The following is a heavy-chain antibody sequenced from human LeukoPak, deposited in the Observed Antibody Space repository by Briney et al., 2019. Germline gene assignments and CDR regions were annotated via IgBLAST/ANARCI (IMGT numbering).Heavy chain of an antibody. J-gene: IGHJ5*02. CDR2: IYYSGST. CDR3: ARVAAAGTGWFDP. V-gene: IGHV4-59*01. Sequence: SETLSLTCTGSGGSISSYYWSWIRQPPGKGLEWIGYIYYSGSTNYNPSLKSRVTISVDTSKNQFSLKLSSVTAADTAVYYYARVAAAGTGWFDPWGQGTLVTVSS. D-gene: IGHD6-13*01. CDR1: GGSISSYY.